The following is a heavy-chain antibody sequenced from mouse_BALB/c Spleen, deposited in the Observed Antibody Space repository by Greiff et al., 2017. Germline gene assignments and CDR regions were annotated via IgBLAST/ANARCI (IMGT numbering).Heavy chain of an antibody. D-gene: IGHD2-2*01. Sequence: EVKLMESGGGLVQPGGSRKLSCAASGFTFSSYGMSWVRQTPDKRLELVATINSNGGSTYYPDSVKGRFTISRDNAKNTLYLQMSSLKSEDTAMYYCAREGPWLRDAMDYWGQGTSVTVSS. J-gene: IGHJ4*01. CDR2: INSNGGST. V-gene: IGHV5-6-3*01. CDR1: GFTFSSYG. CDR3: AREGPWLRDAMDY.